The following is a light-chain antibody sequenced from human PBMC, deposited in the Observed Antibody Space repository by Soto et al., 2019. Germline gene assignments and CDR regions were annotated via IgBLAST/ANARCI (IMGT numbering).Light chain of an antibody. CDR1: VIGSIS. V-gene: IGLV3-21*02. CDR2: DDS. Sequence: SYELTQPPSVSVAPGQTASITCGGNVIGSISVHWYQQKPGQAPVLVVYDDSDRPSGIPERFSGSNSRNTDTLTISRVEAGDEADYYCQVWDSSSDHVIFGGGTKLTVL. CDR3: QVWDSSSDHVI. J-gene: IGLJ2*01.